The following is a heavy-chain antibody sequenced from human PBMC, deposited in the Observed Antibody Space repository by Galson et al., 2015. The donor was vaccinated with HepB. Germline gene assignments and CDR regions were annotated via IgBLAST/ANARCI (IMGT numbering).Heavy chain of an antibody. D-gene: IGHD6-13*01. CDR3: LRLGDLSGYSSS. V-gene: IGHV3-53*01. J-gene: IGHJ4*02. CDR1: GFTVSTNY. Sequence: SLRLSCAASGFTVSTNYMSWVRQAPGKGLEWVSVIYGGDSAYYVDSVKGRFTYYADSVRGRFTISRDDSKNTAYLHMNSLKTEDTAVYYCLRLGDLSGYSSSWGQGTLVAVSS. CDR2: IYGGDSAYYVDSVKGRFT.